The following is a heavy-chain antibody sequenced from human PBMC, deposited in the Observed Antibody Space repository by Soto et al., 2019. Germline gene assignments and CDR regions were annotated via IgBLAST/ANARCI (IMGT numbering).Heavy chain of an antibody. J-gene: IGHJ4*02. CDR3: TRDLLPSGWYPLDY. Sequence: GGSLRLSCSASGFTFGDYARSWVRQAPGKGLEWVGSIRSNAYGGTTEYAASVKGRFTISRDDFKRIAYLQMNSLKTDDTAVYYCTRDLLPSGWYPLDYWGQGTLVTVYS. D-gene: IGHD6-19*01. CDR1: GFTFGDYA. V-gene: IGHV3-49*04. CDR2: IRSNAYGGTT.